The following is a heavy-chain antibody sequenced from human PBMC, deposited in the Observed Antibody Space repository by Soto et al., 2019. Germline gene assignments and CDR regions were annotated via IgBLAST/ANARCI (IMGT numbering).Heavy chain of an antibody. CDR2: IYYSGST. CDR3: ARLKAAANIYYYYYMDV. Sequence: SETLSLTCTVSGGSISSYYWSWIRQPPGKGLEWIGYIYYSGSTNYNPSLKSRVTISVDTSKNQFSPKLSSVTAADTAVYYCARLKAAANIYYYYYMDVWGKGTTVTVSS. D-gene: IGHD6-13*01. CDR1: GGSISSYY. J-gene: IGHJ6*03. V-gene: IGHV4-59*08.